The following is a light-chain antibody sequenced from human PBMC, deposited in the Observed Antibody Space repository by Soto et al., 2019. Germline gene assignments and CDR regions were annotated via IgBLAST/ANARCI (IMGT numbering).Light chain of an antibody. CDR3: QQYGYSPNT. J-gene: IGKJ2*01. V-gene: IGKV3-20*01. CDR2: GTS. Sequence: EIVLTQSPGTLSLSPGDRATLSCRASRGVNSRYLACYHQKSGQAPRLLIYGTSTRATGIPDRFSGSWSGTDFTLTISRLVPEDFAVYNCQQYGYSPNTFGLETNLEIK. CDR1: RGVNSRY.